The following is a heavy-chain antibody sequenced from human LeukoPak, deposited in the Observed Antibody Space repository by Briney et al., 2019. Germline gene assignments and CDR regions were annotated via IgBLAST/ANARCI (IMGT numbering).Heavy chain of an antibody. Sequence: PSETLSLTCAVYGGSFSGYYWSWIRQPPGKGLEWIGEINHSGSTNYNPSLKSRATISVDKSKKQFSLKLTSVPAADTAVYYCARNPGSDYPEWWGQGTLVTVSS. CDR2: INHSGST. CDR1: GGSFSGYY. CDR3: ARNPGSDYPEW. V-gene: IGHV4-34*01. J-gene: IGHJ4*02. D-gene: IGHD4-17*01.